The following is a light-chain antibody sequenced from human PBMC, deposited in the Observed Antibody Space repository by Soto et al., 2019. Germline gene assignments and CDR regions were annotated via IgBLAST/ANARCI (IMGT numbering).Light chain of an antibody. CDR1: QRVSSDS. CDR2: GVS. Sequence: EIVLTQFPGALSLSLGEGATLSCRASQRVSSDSLAWYRQKLGQAPRLLIFGVSKRATGVPDRFSGGGSGTDFPLTISRLEPQDSAVYYCQQYGTSPPPFCQGPRLEIQ. CDR3: QQYGTSPPP. J-gene: IGKJ2*01. V-gene: IGKV3-20*01.